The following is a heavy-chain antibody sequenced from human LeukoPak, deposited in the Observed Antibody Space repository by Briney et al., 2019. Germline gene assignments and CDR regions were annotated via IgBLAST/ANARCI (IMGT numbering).Heavy chain of an antibody. CDR1: GGSISGFY. Sequence: PSETLSLTCAVSGGSISGFYWAWIRQAPGKGLEWVGEINRSRSTTYNPSLESRVTISIDPFRKQFTLNLTSVTAADTSVYYCARRETWLQFRRPFDFWGRGTLVTVSS. J-gene: IGHJ4*02. V-gene: IGHV4-34*01. D-gene: IGHD5-12*01. CDR2: INRSRST. CDR3: ARRETWLQFRRPFDF.